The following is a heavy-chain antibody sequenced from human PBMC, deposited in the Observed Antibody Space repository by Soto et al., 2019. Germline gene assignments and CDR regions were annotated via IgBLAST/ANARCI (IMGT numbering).Heavy chain of an antibody. Sequence: PGGSLRLSCAASGFTFSSYALTWVRQAPGKGLEWVSGLNSSGGTTYYADSVKGRFIISRDNSKNTLYLQMNSLRAEDTAVYYCAKDSHYYDSSDAFDIWGQGTMVTVSS. CDR3: AKDSHYYDSSDAFDI. CDR2: LNSSGGTT. CDR1: GFTFSSYA. J-gene: IGHJ3*02. D-gene: IGHD3-22*01. V-gene: IGHV3-23*01.